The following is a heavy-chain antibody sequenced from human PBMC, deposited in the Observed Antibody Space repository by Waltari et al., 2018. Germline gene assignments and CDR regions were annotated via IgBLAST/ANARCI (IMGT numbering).Heavy chain of an antibody. CDR1: GFAFNNYA. Sequence: EVQLLESGGGLIPPGGSLTLSCEASGFAFNNYAMNWIRQAPGKGLEWVSVIYSGGGAYYADSVKGRFTISRDNSKNTLYLQMSSLRLEDTAVYYCVKETAYGYYFDNWGQGTLVSVSS. CDR2: IYSGGGA. J-gene: IGHJ4*02. V-gene: IGHV3-23*03. D-gene: IGHD3-10*01. CDR3: VKETAYGYYFDN.